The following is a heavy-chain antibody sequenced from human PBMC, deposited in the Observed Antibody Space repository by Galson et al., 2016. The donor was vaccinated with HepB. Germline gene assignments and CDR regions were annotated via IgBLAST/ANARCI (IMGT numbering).Heavy chain of an antibody. J-gene: IGHJ6*02. D-gene: IGHD6-13*01. CDR3: ARASSSSSWYLPGYYYDMDV. CDR2: ISTRTSYI. V-gene: IGHV3-21*01. CDR1: GFTFSSYS. Sequence: SLRLSCAASGFTFSSYSMNWVRQVPGKGLEWVSSISTRTSYIDYADSVKGRFTISRDNAKNSLYLQMNSLRAEDTAVYYCARASSSSSWYLPGYYYDMDVWGQGPTVTVSS.